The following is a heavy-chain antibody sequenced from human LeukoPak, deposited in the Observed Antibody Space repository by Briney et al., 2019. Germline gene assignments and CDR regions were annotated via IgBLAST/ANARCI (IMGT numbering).Heavy chain of an antibody. D-gene: IGHD6-19*01. CDR2: IYTSGST. J-gene: IGHJ4*02. V-gene: IGHV4-61*02. CDR1: GGSISSGSYY. CDR3: ARDGGIAVAGTPH. Sequence: SETLSLTCTVTGGSISSGSYYWSWIRQPAGKGLEWIGRIYTSGSTNYNPSLKSRVTISVDTSKNQFSLKLSSVTAADTAVYYCARDGGIAVAGTPHWGQGTLVTVSS.